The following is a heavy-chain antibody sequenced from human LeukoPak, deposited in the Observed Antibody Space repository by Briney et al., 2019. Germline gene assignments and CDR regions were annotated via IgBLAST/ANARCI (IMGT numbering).Heavy chain of an antibody. J-gene: IGHJ4*02. D-gene: IGHD3-22*01. Sequence: ASVKVSCKASGYTFTSYGISWVRQAPGQGLEWMGWISAYNGNRNYAQKLQGRVTMTTDTSTSTAYMELRSLRSDDTAVYYSARDVGPANLYYSDSSGYYYWGQGTLVTVSS. CDR2: ISAYNGNR. CDR1: GYTFTSYG. V-gene: IGHV1-18*01. CDR3: ARDVGPANLYYSDSSGYYY.